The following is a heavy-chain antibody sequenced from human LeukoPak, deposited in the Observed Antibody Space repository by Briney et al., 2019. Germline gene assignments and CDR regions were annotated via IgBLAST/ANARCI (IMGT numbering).Heavy chain of an antibody. CDR3: ARDGPCSSTSCYLEY. J-gene: IGHJ4*02. V-gene: IGHV3-33*01. CDR1: GFTFSSYG. CDR2: IWYDGSNK. Sequence: GGSLRLSCAASGFTFSSYGMHWVRQAPGKGLEWVAVIWYDGSNKYYADSVKGRFTISRDNSKNTLYLQMNSLRAEDTAVYCCARDGPCSSTSCYLEYWGQGTLVTVSS. D-gene: IGHD2-2*01.